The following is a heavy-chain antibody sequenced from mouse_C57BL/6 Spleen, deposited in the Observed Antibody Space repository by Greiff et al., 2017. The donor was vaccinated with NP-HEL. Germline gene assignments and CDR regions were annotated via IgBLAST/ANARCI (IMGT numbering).Heavy chain of an antibody. CDR2: IYPGDGDT. CDR3: ARHGYYAWYFDV. J-gene: IGHJ1*03. CDR1: GYAFSSSW. V-gene: IGHV1-82*01. Sequence: QVQLQQSGPELVKPGASVKISCKASGYAFSSSWMNWVKQRPGKGLEWIGRIYPGDGDTNYNGKFKGKATLTADKSSSTAYMQLSSLTSEDSAVYFCARHGYYAWYFDVWGTGTTVTVSS. D-gene: IGHD2-3*01.